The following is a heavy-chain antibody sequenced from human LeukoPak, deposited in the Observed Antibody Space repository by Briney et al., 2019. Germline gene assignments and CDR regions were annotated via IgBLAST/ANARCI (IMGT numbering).Heavy chain of an antibody. V-gene: IGHV3-23*01. D-gene: IGHD2-2*01. J-gene: IGHJ4*02. CDR2: TSGSGNK. CDR3: AKGESQPKYYFDY. Sequence: GGSLRLSCAASGFSFSSYAMRWVRQAPGKGLEWVATTSGSGNKYYADSVKDRFTISRDNSKNTLYLQMNSLRAEDTALYYCAKGESQPKYYFDYWGQGILVTVSS. CDR1: GFSFSSYA.